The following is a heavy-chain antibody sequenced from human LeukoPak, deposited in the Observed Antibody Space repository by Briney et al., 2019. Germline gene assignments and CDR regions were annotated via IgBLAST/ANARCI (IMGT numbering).Heavy chain of an antibody. CDR2: INHSGST. V-gene: IGHV4-34*01. D-gene: IGHD5-24*01. Sequence: SETLSLTCAVYGGSFSGYYWSWIRQPPGKGLEWIGEINHSGSTNYNPSLKSRVTISVDTSKNQFSLKLSSVTAADTAVYYCARDAGYNSFDYWGQGTLVTVSP. J-gene: IGHJ4*02. CDR1: GGSFSGYY. CDR3: ARDAGYNSFDY.